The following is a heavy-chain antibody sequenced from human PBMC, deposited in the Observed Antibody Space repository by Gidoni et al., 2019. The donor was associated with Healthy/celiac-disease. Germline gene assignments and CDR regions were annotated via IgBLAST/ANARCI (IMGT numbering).Heavy chain of an antibody. D-gene: IGHD3-22*01. CDR1: GFPFSSYS. CDR3: ARGLDSSGYYPDY. J-gene: IGHJ4*02. CDR2: ISSSSSYI. Sequence: EVQLVESGGGLVKPGGSLRLSCAASGFPFSSYSMNWVRQAPGKGLGWVSSISSSSSYIYYADSVKGRFTISRDNAKNSLYLQMNSLRAEDTAVYYCARGLDSSGYYPDYWGQGTLVTVSS. V-gene: IGHV3-21*01.